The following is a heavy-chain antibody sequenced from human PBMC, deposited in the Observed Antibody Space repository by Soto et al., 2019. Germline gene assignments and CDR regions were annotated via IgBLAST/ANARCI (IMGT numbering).Heavy chain of an antibody. J-gene: IGHJ4*02. D-gene: IGHD5-18*01. CDR2: ISSSKTT. CDR3: VGDQDVHTPMVHGNY. CDR1: GITFSSYS. V-gene: IGHV3-48*02. Sequence: EVQLVESGGGLVQPGESLRLSCTASGITFSSYSMNWVRQAPGKGLEWLSYISSSKTTYADSVKGRFTISRDNAKNSVYLQMNSLRDEDTAVYYGVGDQDVHTPMVHGNYWGRGTRVTVSS.